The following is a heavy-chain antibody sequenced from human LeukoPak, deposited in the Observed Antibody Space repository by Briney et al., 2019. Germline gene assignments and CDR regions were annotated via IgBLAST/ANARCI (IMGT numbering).Heavy chain of an antibody. CDR2: ISSSGSTI. CDR3: ASVLYSISPRSDY. CDR1: GFTFSDYY. D-gene: IGHD6-13*01. J-gene: IGHJ4*02. V-gene: IGHV3-11*04. Sequence: GGSLRLSCAASGFTFSDYYMSWIRQAPGKGLEWVSYISSSGSTIYYADSVKGRFTISRDNAKNSLYLQMNSLRAEDTAVYYCASVLYSISPRSDYWGQGTLVTVSS.